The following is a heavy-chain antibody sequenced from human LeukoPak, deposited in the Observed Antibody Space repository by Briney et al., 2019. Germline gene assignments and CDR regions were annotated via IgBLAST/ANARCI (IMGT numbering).Heavy chain of an antibody. CDR3: ASSYYDFWSGYYEPDY. CDR1: GFTFSSYA. CDR2: ISGSGGST. D-gene: IGHD3-3*01. V-gene: IGHV3-23*01. Sequence: TGGSLRLSCAASGFTFSSYAMSWVRQAPGKELEWVSAISGSGGSTYYADSVKGRFTISRDNSRNTLYLQMNSLRAEDTAVYYCASSYYDFWSGYYEPDYWGQGTLVTVSS. J-gene: IGHJ4*02.